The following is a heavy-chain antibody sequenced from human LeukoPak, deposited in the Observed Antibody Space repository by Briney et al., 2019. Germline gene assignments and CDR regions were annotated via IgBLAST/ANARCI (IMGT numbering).Heavy chain of an antibody. J-gene: IGHJ4*02. D-gene: IGHD3-16*01. CDR3: ARVGNDYVLDY. V-gene: IGHV3-48*03. CDR2: ISSSGSTI. CDR1: GFTFSSYE. Sequence: GGSLRLSCAASGFTFSSYEMNWVRQAPGKGLEWVSYISSSGSTIYYADSVKGRFTISRDNAKNSLYLQMNGLRAEDTAVYYCARVGNDYVLDYWGQGTLVTVSS.